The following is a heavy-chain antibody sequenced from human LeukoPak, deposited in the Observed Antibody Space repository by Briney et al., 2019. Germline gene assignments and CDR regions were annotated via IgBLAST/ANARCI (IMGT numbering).Heavy chain of an antibody. V-gene: IGHV1-46*01. J-gene: IGHJ4*02. CDR3: ARDLGGRSGSLDY. CDR2: INPSGVTP. D-gene: IGHD3-22*01. CDR1: GYTFTSYY. Sequence: ASVKVSCKASGYTFTSYYMHWVRQAPGQGLEWMGIINPSGVTPIYAQKSQGRVTVTRDTSTSTVYMELSSLRSEDTAVYYCARDLGGRSGSLDYWGQGTLVTVSS.